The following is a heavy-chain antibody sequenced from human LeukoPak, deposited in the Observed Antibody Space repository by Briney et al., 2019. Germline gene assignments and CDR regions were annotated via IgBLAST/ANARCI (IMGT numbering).Heavy chain of an antibody. D-gene: IGHD1-7*01. CDR1: GYTFTNYG. J-gene: IGHJ4*02. CDR3: ATGGSNWNYQYYFEY. V-gene: IGHV1-18*01. Sequence: GASMKVSCKTSGYTFTNYGINWVRQAPGQGLEWMGWISPYNGKTEFAQKFQGRVTMTTGTSTTTVYMELRSLRSDDTAVYYCATGGSNWNYQYYFEYWGQGTLVTVSS. CDR2: ISPYNGKT.